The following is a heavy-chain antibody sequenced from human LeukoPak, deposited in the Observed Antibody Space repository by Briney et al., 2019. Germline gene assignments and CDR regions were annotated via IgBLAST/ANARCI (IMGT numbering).Heavy chain of an antibody. CDR1: GFTVSSNY. V-gene: IGHV3-66*02. J-gene: IGHJ6*03. Sequence: PGGSLRLSCAASGFTVSSNYMSWVRQAPGKGLEWVSVIYGGGSTYYADSVKGRFTISRDNSKNTLYLQMNSLRAEDTAVYYCARPPRPGIAVADNNYYMDVWGKGTTVTVSS. CDR3: ARPPRPGIAVADNNYYMDV. D-gene: IGHD6-19*01. CDR2: IYGGGST.